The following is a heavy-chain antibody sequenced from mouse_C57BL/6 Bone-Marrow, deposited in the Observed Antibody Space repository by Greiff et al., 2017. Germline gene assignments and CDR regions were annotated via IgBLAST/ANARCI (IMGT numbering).Heavy chain of an antibody. Sequence: VQLQQPGAELVMPGASVKLSCKASGYTFTSYWMHWVKQRPGQGLEWIGEIDPSDSYTNYNQKFKGKSTLTVDKSSSTAYMQLSSLTSEDSAVYYCARCDYGGYWGQGTTLTVSS. CDR2: IDPSDSYT. CDR3: ARCDYGGY. V-gene: IGHV1-69*01. CDR1: GYTFTSYW. J-gene: IGHJ2*01. D-gene: IGHD2-13*01.